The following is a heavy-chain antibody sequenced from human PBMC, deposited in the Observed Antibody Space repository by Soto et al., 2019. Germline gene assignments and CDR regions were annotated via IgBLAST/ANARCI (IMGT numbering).Heavy chain of an antibody. CDR1: GFTFSSYG. CDR3: ARDGYSSSCSD. V-gene: IGHV3-33*01. D-gene: IGHD6-13*01. Sequence: QVQLVESGGGVVQPGRSLRLSCAASGFTFSSYGMHWVRQAPGKGLEWVAVIWYDGSNKYYADSVKGRFTISRDNSKNALYLQMNSLRAEDTAVYYWARDGYSSSCSDWGQGTLVTVSS. CDR2: IWYDGSNK. J-gene: IGHJ4*02.